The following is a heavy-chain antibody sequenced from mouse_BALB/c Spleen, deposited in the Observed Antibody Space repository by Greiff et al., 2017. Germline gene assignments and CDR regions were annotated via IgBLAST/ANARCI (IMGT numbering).Heavy chain of an antibody. J-gene: IGHJ4*01. CDR1: GYSITSGYY. CDR2: ISYDGSN. V-gene: IGHV3-6*02. CDR3: ARGGGSSYDAMDY. D-gene: IGHD1-1*01. Sequence: ESGPGLVKPSQSLSLTCSVTGYSITSGYYWNWIRQFPGNKLEWMGYISYDGSNNYNPSLKNRISITRDTSKNQFFLKLNSVTTEDTATYYCARGGGSSYDAMDYWGQGTSVTVSS.